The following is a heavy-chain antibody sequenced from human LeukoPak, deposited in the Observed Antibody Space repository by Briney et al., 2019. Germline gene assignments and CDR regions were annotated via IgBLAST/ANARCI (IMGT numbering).Heavy chain of an antibody. CDR1: GGSISSYY. D-gene: IGHD6-25*01. Sequence: PSETLSLTCTVSGGSISSYYWSWIRQPAGKGLEWIGRIYTSGSTNYNPSLKSRVTMSVDTSKNQFSLKLSSVTAADTAVYYCARESVQQRLYQRSYYYYYYMDVWGKGTTVTVSS. V-gene: IGHV4-4*07. CDR3: ARESVQQRLYQRSYYYYYYMDV. J-gene: IGHJ6*03. CDR2: IYTSGST.